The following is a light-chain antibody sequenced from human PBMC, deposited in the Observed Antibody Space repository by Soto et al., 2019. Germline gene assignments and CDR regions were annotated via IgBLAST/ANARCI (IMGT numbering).Light chain of an antibody. J-gene: IGKJ3*01. CDR3: QQGNSFPFT. Sequence: DILMTQSPSSVSASIGDRVTITCRTSQDIRTWLAWYQQKPGKAPKLLMSAASSLQSGVPSRFSGSGSGTDFTLTISSLQPDDFAAYSGQQGNSFPFTFGPGTIVDIK. CDR2: AAS. V-gene: IGKV1-12*01. CDR1: QDIRTW.